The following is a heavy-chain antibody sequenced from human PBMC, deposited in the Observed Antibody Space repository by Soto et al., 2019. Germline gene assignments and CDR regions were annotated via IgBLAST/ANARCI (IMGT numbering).Heavy chain of an antibody. Sequence: PGGSLRLSCSASGFTFSSYAMHWVRQAPGKRLEYVSGVRGNGDPPFYADSVKGRFTISRDNSKNTLYLQMSSLSADDTAVYYCVKSRGGNNFDFFDWGPGALVTVSS. V-gene: IGHV3-64D*06. CDR1: GFTFSSYA. CDR2: VRGNGDPP. D-gene: IGHD5-12*01. CDR3: VKSRGGNNFDFFD. J-gene: IGHJ4*02.